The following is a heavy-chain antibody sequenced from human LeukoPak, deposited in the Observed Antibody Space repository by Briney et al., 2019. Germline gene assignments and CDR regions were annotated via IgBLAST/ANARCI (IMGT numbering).Heavy chain of an antibody. CDR2: INPNSGGT. V-gene: IGHV1-2*02. CDR1: GYTFTGYY. CDR3: AGDYYDILTGYSSYWFDP. Sequence: GASVKVSCKASGYTFTGYYMHWVRQAPGQGLEWMGWINPNSGGTNYAQKFQGRVTMTGDTSISTAYMELSRLRSDDTAVYYCAGDYYDILTGYSSYWFDPWGQGTLVTVSS. J-gene: IGHJ5*02. D-gene: IGHD3-9*01.